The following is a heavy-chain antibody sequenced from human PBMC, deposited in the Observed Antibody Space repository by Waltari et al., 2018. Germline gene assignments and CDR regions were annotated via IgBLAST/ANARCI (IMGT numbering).Heavy chain of an antibody. V-gene: IGHV4-4*07. D-gene: IGHD2-15*01. CDR1: GVSITSYY. Sequence: VQLQESGPGLVKPSETLSLTCTVSGVSITSYYWNWIRQPAGKGLEWIGRIYSSGSTIYNPSLMSRVTVSVDTSKNQISLKLSSVTAADTAVYFCASDDDYCSGTTCHRQDYWGQGTRVTVSS. CDR3: ASDDDYCSGTTCHRQDY. CDR2: IYSSGST. J-gene: IGHJ4*02.